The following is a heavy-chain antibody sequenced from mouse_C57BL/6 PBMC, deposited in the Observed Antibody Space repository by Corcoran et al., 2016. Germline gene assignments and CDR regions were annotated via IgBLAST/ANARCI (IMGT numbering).Heavy chain of an antibody. J-gene: IGHJ1*03. V-gene: IGHV9-3*01. Sequence: QIQWVQSGPELKKPGETVKISCKASGYTFTTYGMSWVKQAPGKGLKWMGWINTYSGVPTYADDFKGRFAFSLETSASTAYLQINNLKNEDTATYFCARDGYDGYFDVWGTGSTVTVSS. CDR3: ARDGYDGYFDV. CDR1: GYTFTTYG. D-gene: IGHD2-2*01. CDR2: INTYSGVP.